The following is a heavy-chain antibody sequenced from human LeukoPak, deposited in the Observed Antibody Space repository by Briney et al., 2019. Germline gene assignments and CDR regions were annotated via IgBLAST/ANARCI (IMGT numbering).Heavy chain of an antibody. CDR1: GFTFSSYG. V-gene: IGHV3-21*01. CDR2: ISSSSSYI. J-gene: IGHJ4*02. D-gene: IGHD6-13*01. Sequence: KPGGSLRLPCAASGFTFSSYGMSWVRQAPGKGLEWVSAISSSSSYIYYADSVKGRFTISRDNAKNSLYLQMNSLRAEDTAVYYCARGLGSSSWLDYWGQGTLVTVSS. CDR3: ARGLGSSSWLDY.